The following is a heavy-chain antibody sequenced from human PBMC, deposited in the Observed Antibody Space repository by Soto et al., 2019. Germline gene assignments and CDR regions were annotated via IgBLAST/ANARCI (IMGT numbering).Heavy chain of an antibody. Sequence: PSQTLSLTCVISGDSVSSNSAAWNWIRQSPSRGLEWLGRTYYRSKWYNDYAVSVKSRITINPDTSKNQFSLQLNSVTPEDTAVYYCARSRRQQWLVQDGFDPWGQGTLVTVSS. CDR2: TYYRSKWYN. D-gene: IGHD6-19*01. V-gene: IGHV6-1*01. CDR1: GDSVSSNSAA. J-gene: IGHJ5*02. CDR3: ARSRRQQWLVQDGFDP.